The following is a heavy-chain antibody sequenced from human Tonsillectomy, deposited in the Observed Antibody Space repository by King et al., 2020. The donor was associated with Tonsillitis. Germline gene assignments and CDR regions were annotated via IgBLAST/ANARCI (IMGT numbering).Heavy chain of an antibody. J-gene: IGHJ3*02. CDR2: IYWNDDK. CDR3: AHRSGADYGDYWGVGAFDI. D-gene: IGHD4-17*01. CDR1: GFSLSTSGVG. Sequence: TLQESGPTLVKPTQTLTLTCTFSGFSLSTSGVGVGWIRQPPGKALEWLALIYWNDDKRYSPSLKSRLTITKDTSKNEAVLTMTNMDPVDTATYYCAHRSGADYGDYWGVGAFDIWGQGTMVTVSS. V-gene: IGHV2-5*01.